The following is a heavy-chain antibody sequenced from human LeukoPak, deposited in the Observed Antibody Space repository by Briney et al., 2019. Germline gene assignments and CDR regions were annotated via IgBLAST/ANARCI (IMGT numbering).Heavy chain of an antibody. CDR2: IYYSGST. CDR3: ARHIGRVTPFDY. CDR1: GGSISSSSYY. J-gene: IGHJ4*02. V-gene: IGHV4-39*01. D-gene: IGHD4-23*01. Sequence: SETLSLTCTVSGGSISSSSYYWGWIRQPPGKGREWIGSIYYSGSTYYNPSLKSRVTISVDTSKNQFSLKLSSVTAADTAVYYCARHIGRVTPFDYWGQGALVTVSS.